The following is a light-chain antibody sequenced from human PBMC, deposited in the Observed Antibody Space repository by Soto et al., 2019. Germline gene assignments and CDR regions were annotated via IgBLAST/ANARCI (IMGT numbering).Light chain of an antibody. V-gene: IGKV1-5*03. J-gene: IGKJ1*01. Sequence: DFQLTQSVCSVSGVAVNRVAVSCRASQTISSWLAWYQQKPGKAPKLLIYKASTLKSGVPSRFSGSGSGTEFTLTISSLQPDDFATYDCQHYNSYRTCSQGTKVDIK. CDR1: QTISSW. CDR2: KAS. CDR3: QHYNSYRT.